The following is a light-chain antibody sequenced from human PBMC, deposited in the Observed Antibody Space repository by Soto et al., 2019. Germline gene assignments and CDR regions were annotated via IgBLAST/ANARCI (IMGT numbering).Light chain of an antibody. CDR3: QEYNNWPRAT. V-gene: IGKV3-15*01. CDR1: PTVNDN. J-gene: IGKJ4*01. CDR2: LAY. Sequence: EIVMTQSPGTLSLSPGERATLSCSASPTVNDNLAWSQQKPGQGPRLFIFLAYSRATGVPGRFTGSRSGAGCNLTISSLQSEDFAVYYCQEYNNWPRATFGGGTKVDIK.